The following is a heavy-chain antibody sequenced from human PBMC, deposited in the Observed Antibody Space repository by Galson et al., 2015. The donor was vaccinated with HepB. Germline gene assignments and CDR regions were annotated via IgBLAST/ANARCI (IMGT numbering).Heavy chain of an antibody. CDR3: AKPYDFWSGYYNFYMDV. Sequence: SLRLSCAASGFTFSSYGMHWVRQAPGKGLEWVAVISYDGSNKYYADSVKGRFTISRDNSKNTLYLQMNSLRAGDTAVYYCAKPYDFWSGYYNFYMDVWGKGTTVTVSS. CDR1: GFTFSSYG. D-gene: IGHD3-3*01. J-gene: IGHJ6*03. V-gene: IGHV3-30*18. CDR2: ISYDGSNK.